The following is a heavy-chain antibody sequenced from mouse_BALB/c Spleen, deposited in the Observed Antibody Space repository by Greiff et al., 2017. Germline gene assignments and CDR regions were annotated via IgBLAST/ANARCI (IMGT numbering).Heavy chain of an antibody. CDR3: ARQDYYYGSSSWYFDV. CDR1: GFTFSSYG. V-gene: IGHV5-6*01. D-gene: IGHD1-1*01. CDR2: ISSGGSYT. Sequence: EVQLVESGGGLVKPGGSLKLSCAASGFTFSSYGMSWVRQTPDKRLEWVATISSGGSYTYYPDSVKGRFTISRDNAKNTLYLQMSSLKSEDTAMYYCARQDYYYGSSSWYFDVWGAGTTVTVSS. J-gene: IGHJ1*01.